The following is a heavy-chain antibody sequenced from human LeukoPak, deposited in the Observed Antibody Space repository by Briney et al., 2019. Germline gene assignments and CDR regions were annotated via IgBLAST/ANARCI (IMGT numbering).Heavy chain of an antibody. J-gene: IGHJ4*02. V-gene: IGHV4-30-2*01. CDR2: IYHSGST. Sequence: SETLSLTCTVSGGSISSGGYYWSWIRQPPGKGLEWIGYIYHSGSTYYNPSLKSRVTISVDRSKNQFSLKLSSVTAADTAVYYCARVGGSDYGGREDWGQGTLVTVSS. D-gene: IGHD4-23*01. CDR1: GGSISSGGYY. CDR3: ARVGGSDYGGRED.